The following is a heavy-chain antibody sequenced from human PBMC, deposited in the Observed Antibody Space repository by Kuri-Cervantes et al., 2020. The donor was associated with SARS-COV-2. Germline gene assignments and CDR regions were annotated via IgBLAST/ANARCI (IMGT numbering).Heavy chain of an antibody. V-gene: IGHV3-7*01. D-gene: IGHD4-17*01. CDR1: GFTFSSYW. CDR2: IKQDGSEK. Sequence: GGSLRLSCAASGFTFSSYWMSWVRQAPGKGLEWVANIKQDGSEKYYVDSVKGRFTISRDNAKNSLYLQMNSLRAEDTAVYYCARDLVGGDYFIPYYFDYWGQGTLVTVSS. J-gene: IGHJ4*02. CDR3: ARDLVGGDYFIPYYFDY.